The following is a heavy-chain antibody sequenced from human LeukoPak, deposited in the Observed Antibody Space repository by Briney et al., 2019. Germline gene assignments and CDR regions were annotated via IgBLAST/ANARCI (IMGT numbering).Heavy chain of an antibody. V-gene: IGHV4-30-2*01. CDR2: IFQSGSP. CDR3: ARDRAGLGLLDF. J-gene: IGHJ3*01. D-gene: IGHD1-26*01. Sequence: PSETLSLTCTVSGGPISSGGFSWTWIRQPPGKGLEWIGYIFQSGSPSYNPSLRSRVTISVDTSTNQFSLRLNSVTAADTAMYYCARDRAGLGLLDFWGQGTVVTVFS. CDR1: GGPISSGGFS.